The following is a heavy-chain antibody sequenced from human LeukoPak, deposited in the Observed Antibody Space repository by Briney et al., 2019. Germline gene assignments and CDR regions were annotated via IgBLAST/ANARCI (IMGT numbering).Heavy chain of an antibody. J-gene: IGHJ4*02. CDR3: ARGKGHDYGDQRNFDY. D-gene: IGHD4-17*01. CDR2: INHSGST. V-gene: IGHV4-34*01. CDR1: GGSISSGGCS. Sequence: SETLSLTCAVSGGSISSGGCSWSWIRQPPGKGLEWIGEINHSGSTNYNPSLKSRVTISVDTSKNQFSLKLSSVTAADTAVYYCARGKGHDYGDQRNFDYWGQGTLVTVSS.